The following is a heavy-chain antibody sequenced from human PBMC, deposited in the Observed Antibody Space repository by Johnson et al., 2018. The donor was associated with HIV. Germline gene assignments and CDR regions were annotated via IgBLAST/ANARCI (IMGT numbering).Heavy chain of an antibody. D-gene: IGHD6-19*01. CDR3: ARVRRSGWLDNDAFDI. CDR1: GFTFSSYA. J-gene: IGHJ3*02. Sequence: QVQLVESGGGVVQPGRSLRLSCAASGFTFSSYAMHWVRQAPGKGLEWVAVISYDGSKKYYTDSVKGRFTISRDNSKNTLFLLMSSLRADDTAVYYCARVRRSGWLDNDAFDIWGQGTMVTVSS. V-gene: IGHV3-30*04. CDR2: ISYDGSKK.